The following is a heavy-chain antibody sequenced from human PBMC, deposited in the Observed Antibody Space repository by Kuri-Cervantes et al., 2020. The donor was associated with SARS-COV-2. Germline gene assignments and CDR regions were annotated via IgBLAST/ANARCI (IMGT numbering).Heavy chain of an antibody. D-gene: IGHD5-12*01. CDR1: GGTFSSYA. V-gene: IGHV1-69*04. CDR2: IIPILGIA. J-gene: IGHJ4*02. CDR3: ARVLRGYSGYELFDY. Sequence: SVKVSCKASGGTFSSYAISWVRQAPGQGLEWMGRIIPILGIANYAQKFQGRVTITADKSTSTAYMELSSLRSEDTAVYYCARVLRGYSGYELFDYWGQGTLVTVSS.